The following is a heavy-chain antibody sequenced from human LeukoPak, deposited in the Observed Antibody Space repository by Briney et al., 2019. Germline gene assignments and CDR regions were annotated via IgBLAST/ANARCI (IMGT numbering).Heavy chain of an antibody. J-gene: IGHJ5*02. CDR2: INPSGGST. V-gene: IGHV1-46*01. CDR3: ALSSGYFNWFDP. D-gene: IGHD3-22*01. Sequence: ASVKVSCKASGYTFTSYYMHWVRQAPGQGLEWMGIINPSGGSTSYAQKSQGRVTMTRDTSTSTVYMELSSLRSEDTAVYYCALSSGYFNWFDPWGQGTLVTVSS. CDR1: GYTFTSYY.